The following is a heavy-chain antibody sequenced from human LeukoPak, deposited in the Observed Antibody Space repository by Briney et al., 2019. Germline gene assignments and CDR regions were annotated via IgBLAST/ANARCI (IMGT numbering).Heavy chain of an antibody. Sequence: GGSLRLSCTASGFTFNGYCMNWVRQAPGKGLEWVSSISTSSSYIYYADSVKGRFTISRNNPKNSLYLQMNSLRAEDTAVYYCARNRGDPSYFDYWGQGTLVTVSS. CDR2: ISTSSSYI. V-gene: IGHV3-21*01. J-gene: IGHJ4*02. CDR3: ARNRGDPSYFDY. CDR1: GFTFNGYC. D-gene: IGHD4-17*01.